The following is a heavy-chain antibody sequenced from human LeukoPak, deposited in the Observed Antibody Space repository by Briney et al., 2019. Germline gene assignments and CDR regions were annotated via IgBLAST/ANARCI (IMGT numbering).Heavy chain of an antibody. Sequence: SGGSLRLSCAASGFTVSSNYMSWVRQAPGKGLEWVSVIYSGGSTYYADSVKGRFTISRDNSKNTLYLQMNSLRAEDTAVYYCARGGSEAAAGNYYYYGMDVWGQGTTVTVSS. CDR2: IYSGGST. CDR1: GFTVSSNY. V-gene: IGHV3-53*01. D-gene: IGHD6-13*01. J-gene: IGHJ6*02. CDR3: ARGGSEAAAGNYYYYGMDV.